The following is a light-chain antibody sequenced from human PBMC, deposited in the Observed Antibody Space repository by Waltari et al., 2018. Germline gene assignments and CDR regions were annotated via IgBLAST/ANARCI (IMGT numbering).Light chain of an antibody. CDR2: AAS. CDR3: QQSYTTPRT. V-gene: IGKV1-39*01. CDR1: QSIINY. J-gene: IGKJ4*01. Sequence: DIQMTQSTSSLSASVGDRVTITCRASQSIINYLNWYQQKPAKAPKLLIYAASSLQSGLPSRFSGSGSGTDFTLTISSLQPEDFATYYCQQSYTTPRTFGGGTKVEIK.